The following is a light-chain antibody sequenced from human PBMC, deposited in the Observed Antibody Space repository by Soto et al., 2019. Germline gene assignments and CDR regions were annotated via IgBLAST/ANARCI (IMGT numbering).Light chain of an antibody. V-gene: IGKV3-15*01. CDR2: RAS. Sequence: EIVMTQSPATLSVSPGERATLSCRASQSVSNRLAWYQQRPGQAPRLLIYRASARATGIPARFSGSGSGTEFTLTISSLQSEEFAIYYCQQSSDWPRTFGQGTKVEIK. CDR3: QQSSDWPRT. CDR1: QSVSNR. J-gene: IGKJ1*01.